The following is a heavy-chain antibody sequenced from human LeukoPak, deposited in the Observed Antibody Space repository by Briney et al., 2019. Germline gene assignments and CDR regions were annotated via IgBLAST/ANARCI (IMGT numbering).Heavy chain of an antibody. CDR3: ARELWFGDPHGWFDP. D-gene: IGHD3-10*01. CDR2: IYYSGST. V-gene: IGHV4-39*07. Sequence: SETLSLTCTVSGGSISSSSYYWGWIRQPPGKGLEWIGSIYYSGSTYYNPSLKSRVTISVDTSKNQFSLKLSSVTAADTAVYYCARELWFGDPHGWFDPWGQGTLVTVSS. CDR1: GGSISSSSYY. J-gene: IGHJ5*02.